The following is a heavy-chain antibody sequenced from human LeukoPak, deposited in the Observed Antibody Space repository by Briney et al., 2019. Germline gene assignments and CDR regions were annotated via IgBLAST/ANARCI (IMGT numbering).Heavy chain of an antibody. CDR2: IYYSGST. J-gene: IGHJ3*02. D-gene: IGHD5-18*01. V-gene: IGHV4-59*01. CDR1: GGSISSYY. CDR3: ARSEYSYGADAFDI. Sequence: SETLSLTYTVSGGSISSYYWSWIRQPPGKGLEWIGYIYYSGSTNYSPSLKSRVTISVDTSKNQFSLKLSSVTAADTAVYYCARSEYSYGADAFDIWGQGTMVTVSS.